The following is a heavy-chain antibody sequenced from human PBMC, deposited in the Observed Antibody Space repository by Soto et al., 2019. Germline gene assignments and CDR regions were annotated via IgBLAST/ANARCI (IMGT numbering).Heavy chain of an antibody. CDR3: AKIPLAVADPGNY. V-gene: IGHV3-23*01. J-gene: IGHJ4*02. CDR1: GFIFSSYA. Sequence: GGSLRLSCAASGFIFSSYAMSWGRQAPWKGLEWVSAISGSGGSTYYADSVKGRFTISRDNSKNTLYLQMNSLRAEDTAVYYCAKIPLAVADPGNYWGQGTLVTVSS. CDR2: ISGSGGST. D-gene: IGHD6-19*01.